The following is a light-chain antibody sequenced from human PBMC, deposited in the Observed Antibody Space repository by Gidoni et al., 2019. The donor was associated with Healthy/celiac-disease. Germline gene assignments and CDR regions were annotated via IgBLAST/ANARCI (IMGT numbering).Light chain of an antibody. CDR1: QDISNY. J-gene: IGKJ2*01. Sequence: DIQMTQSASSLSASVGDRVTITCQASQDISNYLNWYQQKPGKAPKLLIYDASNLETGVPSRFSGSGSGTDFTFTISSLQPEDIATYYCQQYDNLPSYTFGQXTKLEIK. CDR3: QQYDNLPSYT. V-gene: IGKV1-33*01. CDR2: DAS.